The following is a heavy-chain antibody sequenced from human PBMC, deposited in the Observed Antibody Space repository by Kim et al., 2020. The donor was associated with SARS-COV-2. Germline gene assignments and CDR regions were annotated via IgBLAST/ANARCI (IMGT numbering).Heavy chain of an antibody. Sequence: SETLSLTCTVSGGSISSGGYYWSWIRQHPGKGLEWIGYIYYSGSTYYNPSLKSRVTISVDTAKNQFSLKLSSVTAADTAVYYCARTSKDYDILTGYYLEYYFDYWGQGTLVTVSS. D-gene: IGHD3-9*01. CDR3: ARTSKDYDILTGYYLEYYFDY. J-gene: IGHJ4*02. CDR2: IYYSGST. CDR1: GGSISSGGYY. V-gene: IGHV4-31*03.